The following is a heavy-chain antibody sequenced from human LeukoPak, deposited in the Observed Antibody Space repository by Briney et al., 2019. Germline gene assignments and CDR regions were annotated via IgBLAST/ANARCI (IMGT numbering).Heavy chain of an antibody. CDR2: INPSDGTT. J-gene: IGHJ4*02. CDR1: GYTFTGYY. V-gene: IGHV1-46*01. CDR3: ARAPANKYDSRLPEDY. D-gene: IGHD3-22*01. Sequence: ASVKVSFKASGYTFTGYYIHWVRQAPGQGLEWIGIINPSDGTTSYAQKFQGRVTMTRDTSTSTVYMELRSLRSEDTAVYYCARAPANKYDSRLPEDYWGQGTLVTVSS.